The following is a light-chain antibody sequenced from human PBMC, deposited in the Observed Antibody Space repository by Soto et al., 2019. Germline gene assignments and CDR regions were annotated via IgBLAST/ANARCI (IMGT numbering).Light chain of an antibody. CDR3: QHYNSYSEA. J-gene: IGKJ1*01. CDR1: QDIDTW. CDR2: AAS. V-gene: IGKV1-5*01. Sequence: DIQMTQSPSTLSASVGDRVTITCRASQDIDTWLAWYQQKPGKAPNLLIYAASSLQSGVPSRFSGSGSGTEFTLTISSLQPDDFATYYCQHYNSYSEAFGQGTKVDIK.